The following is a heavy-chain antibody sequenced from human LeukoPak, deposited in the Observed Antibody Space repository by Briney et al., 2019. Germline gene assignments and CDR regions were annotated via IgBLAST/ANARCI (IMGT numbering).Heavy chain of an antibody. J-gene: IGHJ6*03. CDR2: IYSSGST. CDR1: GGSITSDYYY. CDR3: ANMYGRDSGYYYYYYMDV. D-gene: IGHD4-23*01. Sequence: SQTLSLTCTVSGGSITSDYYYWSWIRQPAGMGLEWIGRIYSSGSTNYNPSLKGRVTISADTSKNQFSLKLSSVTAADTAVHYCANMYGRDSGYYYYYYMDVWGQGTLVTVSS. V-gene: IGHV4-61*02.